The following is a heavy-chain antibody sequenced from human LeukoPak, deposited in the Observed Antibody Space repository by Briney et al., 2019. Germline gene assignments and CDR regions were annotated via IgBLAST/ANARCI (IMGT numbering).Heavy chain of an antibody. CDR2: INHSGST. CDR1: GGSFSGYY. J-gene: IGHJ5*02. D-gene: IGHD6-19*01. CDR3: ARDRSSNPHSSGWA. V-gene: IGHV4-34*01. Sequence: SETLSLTCAVYGGSFSGYYWSWIRQPPGKGLEWIGEINHSGSTNYNPSLKSRVTISVDTSKNQFSLKLSSVTAADTAVYYCARDRSSNPHSSGWAWGQGTLVTVSS.